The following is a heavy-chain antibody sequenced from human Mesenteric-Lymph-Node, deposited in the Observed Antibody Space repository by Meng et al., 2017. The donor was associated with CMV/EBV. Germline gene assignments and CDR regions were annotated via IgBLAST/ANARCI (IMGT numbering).Heavy chain of an antibody. CDR1: GGSISSYY. CDR3: ARGPGYCSSTSCYIRDY. D-gene: IGHD2-2*02. CDR2: VYYSGST. Sequence: SETLSLTCTVSGGSISSYYWSWIRQPPGKGLEWIGYVYYSGSTNYNPSLKSRVTISVDTSKSQFSLNLSSVTAADTAVYYCARGPGYCSSTSCYIRDYWGQGTLVTVSS. J-gene: IGHJ4*02. V-gene: IGHV4-59*01.